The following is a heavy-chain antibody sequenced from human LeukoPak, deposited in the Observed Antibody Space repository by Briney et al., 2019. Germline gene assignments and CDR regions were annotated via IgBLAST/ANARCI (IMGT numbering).Heavy chain of an antibody. J-gene: IGHJ6*02. CDR2: INHSGST. V-gene: IGHV4-34*01. D-gene: IGHD6-13*01. Sequence: SETLSLTCAVYGGSFSGYYWSWIRQPPGKGLEWIGEINHSGSTNYNPSLKSRVTISVDTSKNQFSLKLSSVTAADTAVYHCARGQQLVLVYGMDVWGQGTTVTVSS. CDR3: ARGQQLVLVYGMDV. CDR1: GGSFSGYY.